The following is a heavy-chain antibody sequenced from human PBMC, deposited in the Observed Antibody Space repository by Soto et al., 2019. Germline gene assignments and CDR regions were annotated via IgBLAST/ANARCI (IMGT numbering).Heavy chain of an antibody. J-gene: IGHJ5*02. CDR2: IIPMFGTA. Sequence: QVQLVQSGAEVKNPGSSVKVSCKASGGTFSRDAISWVRQAPGQGLEWMGGIIPMFGTAKYVQKFQGRLTITADESTTTAYMELRSLRSYDTAVYYCARGVVVVAASQLGWFDPWGQGTLVTVSS. V-gene: IGHV1-69*01. CDR3: ARGVVVVAASQLGWFDP. D-gene: IGHD2-15*01. CDR1: GGTFSRDA.